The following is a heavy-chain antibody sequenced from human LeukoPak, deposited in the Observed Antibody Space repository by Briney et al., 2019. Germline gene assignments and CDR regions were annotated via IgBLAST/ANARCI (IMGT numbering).Heavy chain of an antibody. CDR1: GFTFSSYG. V-gene: IGHV3-33*01. CDR3: ARGGSSGWYAGGFDY. D-gene: IGHD6-19*01. Sequence: GGSLRLSCAASGFTFSSYGMHWVRQAPGKGLEWVAVIWYDGSNKYYADSVKGRFTISRDNSKNTLYLQMNSLRAEDTAVYYCARGGSSGWYAGGFDYWGQGTLVTVSS. J-gene: IGHJ4*02. CDR2: IWYDGSNK.